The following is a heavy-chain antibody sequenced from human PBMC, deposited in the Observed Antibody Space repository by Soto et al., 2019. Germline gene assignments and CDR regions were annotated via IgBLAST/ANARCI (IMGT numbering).Heavy chain of an antibody. CDR3: ARVPFVGYFDWLDP. D-gene: IGHD3-9*01. Sequence: ASETLSLTCSVSGASISSYYWTWIRQPPGGGLEWIGYMRHTQGTNDNPSLRGRVHMSIDTSMNQFSLRLTSVTAADTAVYYCARVPFVGYFDWLDPWGHGTLVTVSS. J-gene: IGHJ5*02. CDR2: MRHTQGT. CDR1: GASISSYY. V-gene: IGHV4-59*01.